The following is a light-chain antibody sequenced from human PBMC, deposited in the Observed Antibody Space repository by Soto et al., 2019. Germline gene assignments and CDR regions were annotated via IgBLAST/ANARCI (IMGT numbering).Light chain of an antibody. V-gene: IGLV2-8*01. J-gene: IGLJ1*01. Sequence: QSARTQPPSASGSPGQSVTISCTGTSSDVGGYNYVSWYQQHPGKAPKLMIYEVSKRPSGVPDRFSGSKSGNTASLTVSGLQAEDEADYYCSSYAGSILYVFGTGTKVTVL. CDR1: SSDVGGYNY. CDR2: EVS. CDR3: SSYAGSILYV.